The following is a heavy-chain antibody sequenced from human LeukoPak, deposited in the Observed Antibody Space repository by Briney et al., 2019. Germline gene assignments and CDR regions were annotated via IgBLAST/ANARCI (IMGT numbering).Heavy chain of an antibody. CDR3: TRSFGGSGDY. J-gene: IGHJ4*02. Sequence: PGGSLRLSCAVSGFTFSDYWMHWVRQASGKGLVWISRINTDGSVTDYADSVKGRFTISRDNAKNTLYLQMSSLITEDTALYYCTRSFGGSGDYWGQGTLVTVSS. CDR2: INTDGSVT. D-gene: IGHD4-23*01. CDR1: GFTFSDYW. V-gene: IGHV3-74*01.